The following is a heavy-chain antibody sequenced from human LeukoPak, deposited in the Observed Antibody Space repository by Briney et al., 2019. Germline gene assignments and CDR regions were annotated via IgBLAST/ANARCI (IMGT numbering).Heavy chain of an antibody. CDR1: GFTFNNYA. Sequence: GGSLRLSCAASGFTFNNYAMSWVRQAPGKGLEWVSSISGSGGNTYYADAVKGRFAISRDNSKNTLYLQMNSLRAADTAVYYCAKDRRITMAGTVDYFDYWGQGTLVPVSS. CDR2: ISGSGGNT. CDR3: AKDRRITMAGTVDYFDY. V-gene: IGHV3-23*01. D-gene: IGHD6-19*01. J-gene: IGHJ4*02.